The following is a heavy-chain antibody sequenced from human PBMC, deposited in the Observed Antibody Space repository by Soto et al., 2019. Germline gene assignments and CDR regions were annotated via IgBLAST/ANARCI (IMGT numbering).Heavy chain of an antibody. CDR1: GDSLTGYS. D-gene: IGHD3-3*01. CDR3: ARKLEGSVRLVEWLSYMRFDP. CDR2: INFQGTT. J-gene: IGHJ5*02. V-gene: IGHV4-34*01. Sequence: PSETLSLTGDVRGDSLTGYSWSWLRQPPWKGLEWIGEINFQGTTNYHPSLRTRVSMSVDTSKSQISLNMSSVTAADTALYFCARKLEGSVRLVEWLSYMRFDPWGPGTLVTVSS.